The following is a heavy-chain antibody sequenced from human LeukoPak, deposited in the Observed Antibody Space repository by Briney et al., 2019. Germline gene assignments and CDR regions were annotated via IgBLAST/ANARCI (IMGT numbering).Heavy chain of an antibody. CDR3: ARSGREASTVVTPYRFDY. D-gene: IGHD4-23*01. CDR2: IYYSGST. J-gene: IGHJ4*02. CDR1: GGSISRYY. Sequence: PSETLSLTCTVSGGSISRYYWSWIRQPPGKGLEWIGYIYYSGSTNYNPSLKSRVTISVDTSKNQFSLKLSSVTAADTAVYYCARSGREASTVVTPYRFDYWGQGTLVTVSS. V-gene: IGHV4-59*01.